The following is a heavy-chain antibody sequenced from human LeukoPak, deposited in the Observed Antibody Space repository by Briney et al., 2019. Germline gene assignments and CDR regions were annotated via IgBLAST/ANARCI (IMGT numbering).Heavy chain of an antibody. Sequence: GGSLRLSCAASGFTFSRYSMNWVRQAPGKGLEWVSSVSSSSSYTYYADSVKGRFTISRDNAKDSLYLQMNSLRAEDTAVYYCARDEGYCSGGSCYTLYYFDSWGQGTLVTVST. CDR2: VSSSSSYT. CDR1: GFTFSRYS. D-gene: IGHD2-15*01. CDR3: ARDEGYCSGGSCYTLYYFDS. V-gene: IGHV3-21*01. J-gene: IGHJ4*02.